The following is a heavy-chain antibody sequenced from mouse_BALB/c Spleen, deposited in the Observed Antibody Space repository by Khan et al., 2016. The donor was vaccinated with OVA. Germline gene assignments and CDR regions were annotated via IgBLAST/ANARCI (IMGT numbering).Heavy chain of an antibody. V-gene: IGHV3-2*02. CDR2: ITYSGRT. Sequence: EVQLQELGPGLVKPSQSLSLTCTVTAYSIASDYAWNWIRQFPGNKLEWMGYITYSGRTSYNPSLTSRISLTRDTSKNQFFLQLNYVTTEDPSTYYCARSRDYGLAWFVYWGQGTLVTVSA. CDR3: ARSRDYGLAWFVY. D-gene: IGHD1-2*01. CDR1: AYSIASDYA. J-gene: IGHJ3*01.